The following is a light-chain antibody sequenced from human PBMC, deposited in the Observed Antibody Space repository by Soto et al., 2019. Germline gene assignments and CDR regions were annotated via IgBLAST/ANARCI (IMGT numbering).Light chain of an antibody. V-gene: IGLV2-14*01. J-gene: IGLJ1*01. Sequence: QSVLTQPASVSGSPGKSITVSCTGTSSDVGGYGYASWYQQHPGKAPKLMIYEVINRPSGVSNRFSGSKSGNTASLTIPGLQAEDEADYYCSSYKTSTTYVYGYGTPVTVL. CDR3: SSYKTSTTYV. CDR1: SSDVGGYGY. CDR2: EVI.